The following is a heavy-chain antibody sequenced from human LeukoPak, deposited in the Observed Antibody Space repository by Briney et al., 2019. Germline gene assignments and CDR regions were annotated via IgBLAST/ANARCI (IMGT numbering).Heavy chain of an antibody. CDR2: INHSGST. V-gene: IGHV4-34*01. CDR1: GVSFSGYY. J-gene: IGHJ5*02. Sequence: SETLSLTCAVYGVSFSGYYWSWIRQPPGKGLEWIGEINHSGSTNYNPSLKSRVTISVDTSKNQFSLKLSSVTAADTAVYYCARRIVVVPAAILDWFDPWGQGTLVTVSS. D-gene: IGHD2-2*01. CDR3: ARRIVVVPAAILDWFDP.